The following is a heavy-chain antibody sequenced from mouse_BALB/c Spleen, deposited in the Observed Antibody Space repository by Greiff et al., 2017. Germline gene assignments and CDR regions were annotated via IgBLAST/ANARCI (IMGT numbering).Heavy chain of an antibody. CDR2: INSNGGST. V-gene: IGHV5-6-3*01. J-gene: IGHJ3*01. CDR1: GFTFSSYG. D-gene: IGHD2-4*01. Sequence: VQLQQSGGGLVQPGGSLKLSCAASGFTFSSYGMSWVRQTPDKRLELVATINSNGGSTYYPDSVKGRFTISRDNAKNTLYLQMSSLKSEDTAMYYCARAPLSTMMTTGFAYWGQGTLVTVSA. CDR3: ARAPLSTMMTTGFAY.